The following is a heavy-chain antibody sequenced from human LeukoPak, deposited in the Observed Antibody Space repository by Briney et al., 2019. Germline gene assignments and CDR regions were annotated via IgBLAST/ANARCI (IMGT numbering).Heavy chain of an antibody. V-gene: IGHV4-39*07. D-gene: IGHD6-6*01. CDR2: IYYSGST. CDR3: ARDLKKYPY. CDR1: GGSISSSSYY. J-gene: IGHJ4*02. Sequence: SETLSLTCTVSGGSISSSSYYWGWIRQPPGEGLEWIGSIYYSGSTYYNPSLKSRVTISVDTSKNQFSLKLSSVTAADTAVYYCARDLKKYPYWGQGTLVTVSS.